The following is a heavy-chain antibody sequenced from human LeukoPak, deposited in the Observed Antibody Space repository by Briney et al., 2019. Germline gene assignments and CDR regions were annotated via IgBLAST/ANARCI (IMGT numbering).Heavy chain of an antibody. D-gene: IGHD2-15*01. J-gene: IGHJ5*02. CDR2: IYYSGST. Sequence: PSETLSLTCSVSGDSISSSSSYWGWTRQPPGEGLEWIGSIYYSGSTNYNPSLKSRVTISVDTSKNQFSLKLSSVTAADTAVYYCARPICSGGSCPGGWFDPWGQGTLVTVSS. V-gene: IGHV4-39*01. CDR1: GDSISSSSSY. CDR3: ARPICSGGSCPGGWFDP.